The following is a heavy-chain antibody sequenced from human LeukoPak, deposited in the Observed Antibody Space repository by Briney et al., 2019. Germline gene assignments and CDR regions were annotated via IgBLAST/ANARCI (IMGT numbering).Heavy chain of an antibody. CDR1: GGSISSSSYY. V-gene: IGHV4-39*07. CDR3: ARDSRGSGSYYTTIFDY. Sequence: PSETLSLTFTVSGGSISSSSYYWGWIRQPPGKGLEWIGSIYYSGSIDYHPSLRSRVTISVDTSKKQFSLKLSYVTAADTAVYYCARDSRGSGSYYTTIFDYWGQGTLVTVSS. CDR2: IYYSGSI. D-gene: IGHD3-10*01. J-gene: IGHJ4*02.